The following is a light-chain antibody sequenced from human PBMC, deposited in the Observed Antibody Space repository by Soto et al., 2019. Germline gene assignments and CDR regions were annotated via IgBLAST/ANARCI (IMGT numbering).Light chain of an antibody. CDR3: QQYSIYPIT. Sequence: DIQMTQSPSTLSVSVGDRVTITCRASQSISSWLAWYQQKPGKAPKSLIYKASSLESVAPSRFSGSGSGTEFTLTISSLQPDDFATYYCQQYSIYPITFGQGTRLEIK. J-gene: IGKJ5*01. CDR1: QSISSW. V-gene: IGKV1-5*03. CDR2: KAS.